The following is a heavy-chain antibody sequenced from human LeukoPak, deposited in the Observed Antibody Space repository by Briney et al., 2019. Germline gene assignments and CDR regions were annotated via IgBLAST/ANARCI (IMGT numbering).Heavy chain of an antibody. CDR2: ISDNGGST. J-gene: IGHJ4*02. CDR1: GFTFSSYA. CDR3: VKDNEAGGSPFDR. Sequence: PGGSLRLSCAASGFTFSSYAMHWVRQAPGKGLEYVSRISDNGGSTYYADSVEGRFTISRDNSKNTLYLQMSSLRAVDTAVYYCVKDNEAGGSPFDRWGQGTLVTVSS. V-gene: IGHV3-64D*06. D-gene: IGHD1-1*01.